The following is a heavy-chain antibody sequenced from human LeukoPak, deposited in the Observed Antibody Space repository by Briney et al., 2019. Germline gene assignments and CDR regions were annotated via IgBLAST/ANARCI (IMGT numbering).Heavy chain of an antibody. D-gene: IGHD5-24*01. CDR3: VRQFTGSPAQDY. J-gene: IGHJ4*02. CDR1: GGTFSSYT. V-gene: IGHV1-69*02. CDR2: IIPILGIA. Sequence: SVKVSCKASGGTFSSYTISWVRQAPGQGLEWMGRIIPILGIANYAQKFQGRVTITADKSTSTAYMELSSLRSEDTAVYYCVRQFTGSPAQDYWGQGTLVTVSS.